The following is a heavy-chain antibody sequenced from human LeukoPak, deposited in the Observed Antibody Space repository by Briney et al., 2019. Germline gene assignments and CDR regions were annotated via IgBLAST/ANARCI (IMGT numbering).Heavy chain of an antibody. Sequence: GGSLRLSCAASGFTFSSYSMNWVRQAPGKGLEWVAVISYDGSNKYYADSVKGRFTISRDNSKNTLYLQMNSLRAEDTAVYYCLRSGSYDGDFDYWGQGTLVTVSS. CDR1: GFTFSSYS. CDR2: ISYDGSNK. D-gene: IGHD3-10*01. V-gene: IGHV3-30*03. CDR3: LRSGSYDGDFDY. J-gene: IGHJ4*02.